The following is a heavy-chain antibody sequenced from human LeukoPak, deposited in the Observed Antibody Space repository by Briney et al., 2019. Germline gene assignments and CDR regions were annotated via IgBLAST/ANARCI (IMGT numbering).Heavy chain of an antibody. CDR3: ARELNLWFEEDDEFDY. V-gene: IGHV3-48*03. Sequence: GGSLRLSCAASGFTFSSYEMNWVRQAPGKGLEWVSYISSSGSTIYYADSVKGRFTISRDNAKNSLYLQMNSLRAEDTAVYYCARELNLWFEEDDEFDYWGQGTLVTVSS. D-gene: IGHD3-10*01. CDR2: ISSSGSTI. CDR1: GFTFSSYE. J-gene: IGHJ4*02.